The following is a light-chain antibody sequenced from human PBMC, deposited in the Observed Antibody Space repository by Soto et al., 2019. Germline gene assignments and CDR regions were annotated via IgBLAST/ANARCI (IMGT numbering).Light chain of an antibody. CDR3: QQADRFPHT. J-gene: IGKJ2*01. CDR2: GAA. CDR1: QDIDNW. Sequence: DIQMTQSPSFVSVSIGDRVTITCRASQDIDNWLAWYQQKPGKAPKLLISGAATLQTGVPSRFSGSGSGTEFTLTISSLQPEDFATYYCQQADRFPHTFGQGTKLEIK. V-gene: IGKV1-12*01.